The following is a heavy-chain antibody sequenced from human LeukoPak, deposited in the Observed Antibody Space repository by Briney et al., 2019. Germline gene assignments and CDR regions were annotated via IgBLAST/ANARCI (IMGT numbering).Heavy chain of an antibody. J-gene: IGHJ5*02. CDR2: ISYDGSNK. D-gene: IGHD3-22*01. V-gene: IGHV3-30-3*01. CDR1: GFTFSSYW. Sequence: KSGGSLRLSCAASGFTFSSYWMSWVRQAPGKGLEWVAVISYDGSNKYYADSVKGRFTISRDNSKNTLYLQMNSLRAEDTAVYYCARRNYDSRHNWFDPWGQGTLVTVSS. CDR3: ARRNYDSRHNWFDP.